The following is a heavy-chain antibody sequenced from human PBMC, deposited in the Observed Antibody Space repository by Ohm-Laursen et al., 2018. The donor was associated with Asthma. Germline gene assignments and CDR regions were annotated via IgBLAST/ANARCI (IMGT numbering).Heavy chain of an antibody. CDR1: GFTFSSYA. J-gene: IGHJ4*02. Sequence: SLRLSCSASGFTFSSYAMTWVRQAPAKGLEWVSAISGGGGTTSYVDSVKGRFTISRDNSKNTLYLQMNSLRAEDTAVYYCAKARVEPNGGYYFDYWGQGTLVTVSS. V-gene: IGHV3-23*01. CDR3: AKARVEPNGGYYFDY. CDR2: ISGGGGTT.